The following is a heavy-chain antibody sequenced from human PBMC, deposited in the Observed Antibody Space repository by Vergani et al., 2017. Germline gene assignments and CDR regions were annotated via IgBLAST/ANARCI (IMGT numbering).Heavy chain of an antibody. D-gene: IGHD3-3*01. CDR3: ARDMGSSLEWVLYWMRNYGMDV. CDR2: ISAYNVNT. V-gene: IGHV1-18*01. J-gene: IGHJ6*02. Sequence: QVQLVQSGAEVKKPGASVTVSCKASGYTFTSYGISWVRQAPGQGLEWMGWISAYNVNTQYAQKLQGRVTLTTDTSTSTAYMELRSLRSYDTAVYYCARDMGSSLEWVLYWMRNYGMDVWGQGTTVTVSS. CDR1: GYTFTSYG.